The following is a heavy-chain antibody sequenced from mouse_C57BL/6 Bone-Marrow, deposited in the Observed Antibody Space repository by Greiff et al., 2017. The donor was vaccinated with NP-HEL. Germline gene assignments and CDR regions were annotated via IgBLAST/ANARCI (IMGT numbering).Heavy chain of an antibody. CDR3: TREGENYYGSSSYAMDY. D-gene: IGHD1-1*01. CDR2: ISSGGDYI. J-gene: IGHJ4*01. CDR1: GFTFSSYA. Sequence: EVKLVESGEGLVKPGGSLKLSCAASGFTFSSYAMSWVRQTPEKRLEWVAYISSGGDYIYYADTVKGRFTISRDNARNTLYLQMSSLKSEDTAMYYCTREGENYYGSSSYAMDYWGQGTSVTVSS. V-gene: IGHV5-9-1*02.